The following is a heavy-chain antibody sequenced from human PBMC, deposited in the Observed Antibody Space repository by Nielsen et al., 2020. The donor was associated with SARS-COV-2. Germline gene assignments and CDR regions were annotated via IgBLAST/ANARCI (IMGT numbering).Heavy chain of an antibody. J-gene: IGHJ4*02. CDR1: EFTFRGYE. CDR3: VRENGHFDY. CDR2: ISSDATTI. V-gene: IGHV3-48*03. Sequence: SLKISCAASEFTFRGYEQNWVRQAPGKGVEWVSYISSDATTIFYVDSVKGRFIMSSDNARNSLYLQMNSLRVEDTAIYYCVRENGHFDYWGQGALVTVSS. D-gene: IGHD2-8*01.